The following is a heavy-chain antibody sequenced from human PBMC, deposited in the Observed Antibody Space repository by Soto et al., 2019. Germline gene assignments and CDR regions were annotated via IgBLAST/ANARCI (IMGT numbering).Heavy chain of an antibody. CDR1: GFTISSHW. V-gene: IGHV3-74*01. CDR3: AREVAPAALPPSSLMDL. Sequence: GGSLRLSCAASGFTISSHWMHWVRRAPGKGLVWVSRINSDGSSSSYADAVKGRFTISRDNAKNTLYLQMNSLRAEDTAVYYCAREVAPAALPPSSLMDLWGQGTTVTVSS. D-gene: IGHD2-2*01. CDR2: INSDGSSS. J-gene: IGHJ6*02.